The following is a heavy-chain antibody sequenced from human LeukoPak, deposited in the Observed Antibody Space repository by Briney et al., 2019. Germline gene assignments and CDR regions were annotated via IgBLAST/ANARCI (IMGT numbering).Heavy chain of an antibody. Sequence: GGSLRLSCAASAFTFSSYAMSWVRQAPGKGLEWVSGISGSGDSTYYAGSVKGRFTISRDNSKNTLYLQMNSLRAEDTAVYYCAKVDRTGLDAFDIWGQGTMVTVSS. J-gene: IGHJ3*02. V-gene: IGHV3-23*01. CDR3: AKVDRTGLDAFDI. CDR1: AFTFSSYA. D-gene: IGHD7-27*01. CDR2: ISGSGDST.